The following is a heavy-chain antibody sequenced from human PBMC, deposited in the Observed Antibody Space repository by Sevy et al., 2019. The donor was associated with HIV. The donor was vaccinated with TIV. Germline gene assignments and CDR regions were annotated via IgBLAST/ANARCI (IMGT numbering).Heavy chain of an antibody. CDR2: ISYDGSNK. CDR3: AKGYISSWTSYYMDV. CDR1: GFTFSSYG. V-gene: IGHV3-30*18. Sequence: GGSLRLSCAASGFTFSSYGMHWVRQAPGKGLEWVAVISYDGSNKYYADSVKGRFTISRDNSKNTLYLQMNSLRAEDTAVYYCAKGYISSWTSYYMDVWGKGTTGTVSS. J-gene: IGHJ6*03. D-gene: IGHD6-13*01.